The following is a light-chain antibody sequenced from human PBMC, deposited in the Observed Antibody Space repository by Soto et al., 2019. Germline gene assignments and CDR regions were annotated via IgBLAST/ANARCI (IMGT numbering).Light chain of an antibody. Sequence: DIQMTQSPSSLSASVGDRVTITCQSSQNIRSYLNWYQQKLGRAPKLLIYTASNLQSGVPSRFSGNGSGTDFTLTISSLQPEDFAIYYCQQSYSSPQTFGQGTKVEIK. CDR3: QQSYSSPQT. V-gene: IGKV1-39*01. CDR2: TAS. J-gene: IGKJ1*01. CDR1: QNIRSY.